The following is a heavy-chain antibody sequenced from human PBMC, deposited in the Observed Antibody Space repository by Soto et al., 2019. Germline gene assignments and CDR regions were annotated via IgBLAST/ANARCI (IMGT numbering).Heavy chain of an antibody. CDR3: GSGGN. D-gene: IGHD1-26*01. J-gene: IGHJ4*02. Sequence: SETLSLTCTVSGGSISSYYWSWIRQPPGKGLEWIGHIYDSGTANYNPSLKSRVTISVDTSKNQFSLNLSSVTAADTAMYCYGSGGNWGQGTLVNVSS. CDR1: GGSISSYY. V-gene: IGHV4-59*01. CDR2: IYDSGTA.